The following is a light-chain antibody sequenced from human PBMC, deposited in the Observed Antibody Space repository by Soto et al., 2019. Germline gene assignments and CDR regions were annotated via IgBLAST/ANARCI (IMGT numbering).Light chain of an antibody. CDR1: QSVSSTS. CDR3: QHYVTSSIT. J-gene: IGKJ5*01. CDR2: GAS. V-gene: IGKV3-20*01. Sequence: EVELTQSPGTLSLSPGERVTILCLASQSVSSTSLAWYQQKPGQTPRLLIYGASSRATGTPDRISGGGSGTHFTLTISRLEPEDFAVYYCQHYVTSSITFGQGTRLEIK.